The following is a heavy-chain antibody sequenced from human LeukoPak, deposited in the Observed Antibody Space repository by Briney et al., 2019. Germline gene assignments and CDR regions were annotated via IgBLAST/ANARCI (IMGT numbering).Heavy chain of an antibody. CDR3: ARVMATTGYDAFDI. CDR2: IIPIFGTA. D-gene: IGHD5-24*01. Sequence: ASVKVSFKASGGTFSSYAISWVRQAPGQGLEWMGGIIPIFGTANYAQKFQGRVTITADESTSTAYMELSSLRSEDTAVYYCARVMATTGYDAFDIWGQGTMVTVSS. CDR1: GGTFSSYA. J-gene: IGHJ3*02. V-gene: IGHV1-69*13.